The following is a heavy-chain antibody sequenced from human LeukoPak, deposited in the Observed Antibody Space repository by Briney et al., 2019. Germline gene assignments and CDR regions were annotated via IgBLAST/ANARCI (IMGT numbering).Heavy chain of an antibody. CDR3: ARRHGDYFDY. J-gene: IGHJ4*02. D-gene: IGHD4-17*01. CDR2: ISDSFLIK. Sequence: PGASLRLSCAASGFPFSSDAMSWVRQPPVKGLECISTISDSFLIKDDADSLQGRFTISRDNSKNTLYLEMNPLRAEDTAVYYCARRHGDYFDYWGQGTLVTVSS. CDR1: GFPFSSDA. V-gene: IGHV3-23*01.